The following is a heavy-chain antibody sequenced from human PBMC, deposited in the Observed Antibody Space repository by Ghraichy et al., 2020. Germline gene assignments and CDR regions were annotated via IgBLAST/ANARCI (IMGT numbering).Heavy chain of an antibody. V-gene: IGHV1-24*01. J-gene: IGHJ5*02. CDR2: FDPEDGET. CDR3: ARASSGYYTGLSLGFDP. CDR1: GYTLTELS. Sequence: ASVKVSCKVSGYTLTELSMHWVRQAPGKGLEWMGGFDPEDGETIYAQKFQGRVTMTEDTSTDTAYMELSSLRSEDTAVYYCARASSGYYTGLSLGFDPWGQGTLVTVSS. D-gene: IGHD3-3*01.